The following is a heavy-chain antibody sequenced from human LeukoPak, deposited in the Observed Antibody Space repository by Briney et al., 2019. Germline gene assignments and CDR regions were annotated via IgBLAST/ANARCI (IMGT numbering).Heavy chain of an antibody. Sequence: GGSLRLSCAASGFTFNRYNMNWVRRAPGKGLEWVSSICTSSSYIYYADSVRGRSTISRDNAKNSLYLQMNSLRAEDTAVYSCARGADGVSSNSRGWFDPWGQGTLVTVSS. CDR1: GFTFNRYN. V-gene: IGHV3-21*01. CDR2: ICTSSSYI. CDR3: ARGADGVSSNSRGWFDP. D-gene: IGHD2-15*01. J-gene: IGHJ5*02.